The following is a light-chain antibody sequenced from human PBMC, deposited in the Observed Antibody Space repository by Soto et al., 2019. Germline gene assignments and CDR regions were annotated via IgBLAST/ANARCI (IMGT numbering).Light chain of an antibody. CDR1: QDISNY. J-gene: IGKJ5*01. CDR3: QQYDSLPLT. Sequence: DIQMTQSPPSLSVSVGDRVTITCQASQDISNYLHWFQQKPGKAPQLLIFDVSNLQTGVPSRFSGGGSGTDFALTISSLGPEDIATYYCQQYDSLPLTFGQRTRLEIK. CDR2: DVS. V-gene: IGKV1-33*01.